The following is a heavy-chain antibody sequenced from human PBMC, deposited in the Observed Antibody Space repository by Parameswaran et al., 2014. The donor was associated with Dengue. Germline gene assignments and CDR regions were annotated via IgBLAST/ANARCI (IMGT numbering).Heavy chain of an antibody. D-gene: IGHD3-22*01. CDR3: ARDRYYYDSSGYSYYYGMDV. J-gene: IGHJ6*02. V-gene: IGHV3-21*01. CDR2: ISSSSSYI. Sequence: VRQAPGKGLEWVSSISSSSSYIYYADSVKGRFTISRDNAKNSLYLQMNSLRAEDTAVYYCARDRYYYDSSGYSYYYGMDVWGQGTTVTVSS.